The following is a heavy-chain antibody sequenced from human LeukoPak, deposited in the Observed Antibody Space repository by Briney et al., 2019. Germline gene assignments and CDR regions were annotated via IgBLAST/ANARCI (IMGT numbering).Heavy chain of an antibody. CDR3: ARDCSTTPMVGYNWFDP. D-gene: IGHD2/OR15-2a*01. CDR2: IHVSSNII. J-gene: IGHJ5*02. CDR1: GFTFSSYS. Sequence: GGSLRLSCAASGFTFSSYSMNWVRQAPGKGLEWISYIHVSSNIIFYADSVKGRFTIYRDNAKNSLYLQMNSLRAEDTAVYYCARDCSTTPMVGYNWFDPWGQGTPVTISS. V-gene: IGHV3-48*01.